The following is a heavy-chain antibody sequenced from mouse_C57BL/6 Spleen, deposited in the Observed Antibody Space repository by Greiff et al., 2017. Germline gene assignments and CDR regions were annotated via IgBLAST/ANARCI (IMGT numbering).Heavy chain of an antibody. Sequence: ESGPGLVKPSPSLSLSCSVTGYSITSGYYWNWIRQFPGNKLEWMGYISYDGSNNYNPSLKNRISITRDTSKNQFFLKLNSVTTEDTATYYCVTTVVSFDYWGQGTTLTVSS. D-gene: IGHD1-1*01. J-gene: IGHJ2*01. CDR1: GYSITSGYY. CDR2: ISYDGSN. CDR3: VTTVVSFDY. V-gene: IGHV3-6*01.